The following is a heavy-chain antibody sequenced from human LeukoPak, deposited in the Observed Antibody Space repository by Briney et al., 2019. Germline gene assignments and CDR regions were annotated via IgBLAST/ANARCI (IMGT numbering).Heavy chain of an antibody. D-gene: IGHD6-13*01. Sequence: GGSLRLSCAASGFTFSSYWMSWVCQAPGKGLEWVANIKQDGSEKYYVDSVKGRFTISRDNAKNSLYLQMNSLRAEDTAVYYCARDCELVSVYYYYYGMDVWGQGTTVTVSS. CDR1: GFTFSSYW. CDR3: ARDCELVSVYYYYYGMDV. J-gene: IGHJ6*02. V-gene: IGHV3-7*01. CDR2: IKQDGSEK.